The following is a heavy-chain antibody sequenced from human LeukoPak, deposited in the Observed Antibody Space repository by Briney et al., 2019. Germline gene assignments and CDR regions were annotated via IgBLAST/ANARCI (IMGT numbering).Heavy chain of an antibody. J-gene: IGHJ3*02. CDR1: GFTFSSYG. CDR3: AKDKVVRGVKSLAFDI. CDR2: ISYDGSNK. D-gene: IGHD3-10*01. V-gene: IGHV3-30*18. Sequence: QSGGSLRLSCAASGFTFSSYGMHWVRQAPGKGLEWVAVISYDGSNKYYADSVKGRFTISRDNSKNTLHLQMNSLRAEDTAVYYCAKDKVVRGVKSLAFDIWGQGTMVTVSS.